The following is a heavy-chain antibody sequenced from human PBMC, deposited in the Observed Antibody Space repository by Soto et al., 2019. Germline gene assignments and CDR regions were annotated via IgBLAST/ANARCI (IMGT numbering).Heavy chain of an antibody. D-gene: IGHD2-15*01. J-gene: IGHJ3*02. CDR1: GFTFDDYT. CDR2: ISWDGGST. CDR3: AKDIRSNVADAFDI. V-gene: IGHV3-43*01. Sequence: EVQLVESGGVVVQPGGSLRLSCAASGFTFDDYTMHWVRQAPGKGLEWVSLISWDGGSTYYADSVKGRFTISRDNXXNTLYLQMNRLRTEDTALYYCAKDIRSNVADAFDIWGQGTMVTVSS.